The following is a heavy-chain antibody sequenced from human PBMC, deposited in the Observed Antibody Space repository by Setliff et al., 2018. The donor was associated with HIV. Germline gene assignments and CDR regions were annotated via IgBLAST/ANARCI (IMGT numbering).Heavy chain of an antibody. Sequence: SETLSLTCKVSGESIRRGSYYWSWIRQPAGRGLEWIGHVYTSGTSNYSPSLKSRVAISVDTSKNQFSLKLSSVTAADTAVYYCASFGGWYPDAFDIWGQGTMVTVSS. CDR2: VYTSGTS. D-gene: IGHD6-19*01. CDR3: ASFGGWYPDAFDI. CDR1: GESIRRGSYY. J-gene: IGHJ3*02. V-gene: IGHV4-61*09.